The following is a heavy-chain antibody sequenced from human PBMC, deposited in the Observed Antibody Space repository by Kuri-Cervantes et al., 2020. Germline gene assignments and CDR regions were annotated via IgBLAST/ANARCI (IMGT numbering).Heavy chain of an antibody. D-gene: IGHD3-16*01. J-gene: IGHJ3*01. CDR2: INSDGSST. V-gene: IGHV3-74*01. CDR1: GLSFERAW. Sequence: GGSLRLSCAASGLSFERAWMSWVRQSPERGLEWVGRINSDGSSTSYADSVKGRFTISRDNAKNTLYLQMNSLRAEDTAVYYCASEGEFGQNYDALDVWGQGTMVTVSS. CDR3: ASEGEFGQNYDALDV.